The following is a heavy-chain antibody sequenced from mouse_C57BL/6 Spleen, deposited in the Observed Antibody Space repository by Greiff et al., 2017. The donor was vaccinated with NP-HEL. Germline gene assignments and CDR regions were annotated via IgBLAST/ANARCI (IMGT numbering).Heavy chain of an antibody. J-gene: IGHJ3*01. Sequence: EVQLVESGGGLVKPGGSLKLSCAASGFTFSSYAMSWVRQTPEKRLEWVATISDGGSYTYYPDNVKGRFTISRDNAKNNLYLQMSHLKSEDTAMYYGARDGVDSGFAYWGQGTLVTVSA. CDR1: GFTFSSYA. D-gene: IGHD1-1*02. V-gene: IGHV5-4*01. CDR3: ARDGVDSGFAY. CDR2: ISDGGSYT.